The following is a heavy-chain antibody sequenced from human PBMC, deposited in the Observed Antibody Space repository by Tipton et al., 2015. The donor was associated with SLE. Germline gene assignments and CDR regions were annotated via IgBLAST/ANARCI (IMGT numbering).Heavy chain of an antibody. CDR2: IYYSGST. Sequence: TLSLTCTVSGGSISSYYWSWIRQPPGKGLEWIGNIYYSGSTNYNPSFKSRVTISVDTSKNQFSLKLSSVTAADTAVYYCARDLVRGVSGGYWGQGTLVTVSS. V-gene: IGHV4-59*12. D-gene: IGHD3-10*01. CDR1: GGSISSYY. J-gene: IGHJ4*02. CDR3: ARDLVRGVSGGY.